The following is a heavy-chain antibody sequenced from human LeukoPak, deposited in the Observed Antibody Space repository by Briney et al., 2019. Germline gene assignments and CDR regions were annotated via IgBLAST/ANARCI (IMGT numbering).Heavy chain of an antibody. J-gene: IGHJ6*02. D-gene: IGHD5-12*01. CDR3: ARVPGYSGYFYGMDI. CDR1: GFTFDDYG. V-gene: IGHV3-74*01. Sequence: GGSLRLSCAASGFTFDDYGMHWVRQAPGKGLVWVSRINHNGNSIHYADSVKGRFTISRDNAKNTLHLQMNSLRAEDTAVYYCARVPGYSGYFYGMDIWGQGTTVTVSS. CDR2: INHNGNSI.